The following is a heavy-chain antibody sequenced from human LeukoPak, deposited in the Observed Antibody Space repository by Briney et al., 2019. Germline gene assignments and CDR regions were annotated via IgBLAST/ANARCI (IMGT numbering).Heavy chain of an antibody. J-gene: IGHJ3*02. CDR2: IIPIFGTA. Sequence: ASVKVSCKTSGGTFTSYAITWVRQAPGQGLEWMGRIIPIFGTANYAQKFQGRVTITTDESTSTAYMELSSLRSEDTAVYYCARDRFGVLDAFDIWGQGTMVTVSS. CDR3: ARDRFGVLDAFDI. D-gene: IGHD2-8*01. CDR1: GGTFTSYA. V-gene: IGHV1-69*05.